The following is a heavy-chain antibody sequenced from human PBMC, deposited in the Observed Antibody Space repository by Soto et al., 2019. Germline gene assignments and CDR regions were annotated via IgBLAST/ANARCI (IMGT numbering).Heavy chain of an antibody. V-gene: IGHV4-39*01. CDR3: ARHRARNGFDP. J-gene: IGHJ5*02. Sequence: QLQLQESGPGLVKPSETLSLTCIVSGGSISSSSYYWGWIRQPPGKGLEWIGSIYYSGSTYYNPSIKSRVTISLDTSKIQFSLNRSTVTSADTVVFSGARHRARNGFDPWGQGTLVPVSS. D-gene: IGHD6-6*01. CDR2: IYYSGST. CDR1: GGSISSSSYY.